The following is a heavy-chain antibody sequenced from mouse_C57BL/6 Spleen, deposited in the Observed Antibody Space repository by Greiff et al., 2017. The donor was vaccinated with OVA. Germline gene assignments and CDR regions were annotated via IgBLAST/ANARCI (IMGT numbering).Heavy chain of an antibody. CDR2: IDPETGGT. Sequence: QVQLQQSGAELVRPGASVTLSCKASGYNFNDYEMHWVKQTPVHGLEWIGAIDPETGGTAYNQKFQGKAILTADKSSSTAYMELRSLTSEDSAVYYCTRMRNWEALDGWGTGTTVTVSS. D-gene: IGHD4-1*01. J-gene: IGHJ1*03. V-gene: IGHV1-15*01. CDR1: GYNFNDYE. CDR3: TRMRNWEALDG.